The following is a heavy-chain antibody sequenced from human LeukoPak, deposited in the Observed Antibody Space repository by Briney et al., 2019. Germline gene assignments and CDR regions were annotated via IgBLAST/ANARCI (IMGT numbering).Heavy chain of an antibody. D-gene: IGHD3-22*01. J-gene: IGHJ4*02. CDR2: IYNTGNT. CDR1: GGSISTNY. V-gene: IGHV4-4*07. Sequence: SETLSLTCSVSGGSISTNYWSWIRQPAGKGLQWLGRIYNTGNTNYSPSLESRVTMSADTSKNQFSLKLSSVTAADTAVYYCARGSFDSSGYYVFDYWGQGSLVTVSS. CDR3: ARGSFDSSGYYVFDY.